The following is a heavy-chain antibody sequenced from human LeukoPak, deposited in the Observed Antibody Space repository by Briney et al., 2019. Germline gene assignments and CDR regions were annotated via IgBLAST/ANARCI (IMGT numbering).Heavy chain of an antibody. V-gene: IGHV4-4*07. CDR2: IYTSGST. J-gene: IGHJ4*02. CDR3: ARGVHLGNGYYFDY. CDR1: GGSISSYY. D-gene: IGHD3-16*01. Sequence: TSETLSLTCTVSGGSISSYYWNWIRQPAGKGLEWIGHIYTSGSTNYNSSLKSRVTMSVDTSKNQFSVKLNSVIAADTAMYYCARGVHLGNGYYFDYWGQGTLVTVSS.